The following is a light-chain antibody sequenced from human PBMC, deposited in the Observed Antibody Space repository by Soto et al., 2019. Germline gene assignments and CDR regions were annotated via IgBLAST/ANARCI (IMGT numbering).Light chain of an antibody. CDR1: QSVSTSY. J-gene: IGKJ1*01. V-gene: IGKV3-20*01. CDR2: GAS. CDR3: QQYGNSRGT. Sequence: VLTQSPGTLSLSPGDRATLSCRASQSVSTSYLAWYQQKPGQAPRLLIYGASSRATGIPDRVSGSGSGTDFTLTISGLEPEDFAVYYCQQYGNSRGTFGQGTKVDIK.